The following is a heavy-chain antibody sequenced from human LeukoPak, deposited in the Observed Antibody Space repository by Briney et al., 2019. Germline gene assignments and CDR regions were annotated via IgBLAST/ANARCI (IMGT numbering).Heavy chain of an antibody. CDR1: GFTFSSYA. CDR2: ISGSGGST. V-gene: IGHV3-23*01. D-gene: IGHD3-22*01. Sequence: QPGGSLRLSCAASGFTFSSYAMSWVRQAPGKGLEWVSAISGSGGSTYYADSVKGRFTISRDNSKNTLYLQMNSLRAEDTAVYYCAKARATYYYDSSGYYYSPPEKNYYYYGMDVWGQGTTVTVSS. CDR3: AKARATYYYDSSGYYYSPPEKNYYYYGMDV. J-gene: IGHJ6*02.